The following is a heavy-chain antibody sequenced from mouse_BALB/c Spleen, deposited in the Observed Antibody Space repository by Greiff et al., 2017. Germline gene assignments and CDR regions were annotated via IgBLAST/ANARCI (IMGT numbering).Heavy chain of an antibody. V-gene: IGHV5-17*02. J-gene: IGHJ3*01. D-gene: IGHD2-1*01. CDR1: GFTFSSFG. CDR2: ISSGSSTI. Sequence: EVKLVESGGGLVQPGGSRKLSCAASGFTFSSFGMHWVRQAPEKGLEWVAYISSGSSTIYYADTVKGRFTISRDNPKYTLFLQMTSLRSEDTAMYYCARSRNYPAWFAYWGQGTLVTVSA. CDR3: ARSRNYPAWFAY.